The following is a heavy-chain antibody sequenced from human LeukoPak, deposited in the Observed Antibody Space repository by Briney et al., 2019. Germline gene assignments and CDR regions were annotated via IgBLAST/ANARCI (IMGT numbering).Heavy chain of an antibody. D-gene: IGHD3-10*01. CDR1: GFTFGDYA. Sequence: GGSLRLSCTASGFTFGDYAMSWFRQAPGKGLEWVGFIRSKAYGGTTEYAASVKGRFTISRGDSKSIAYLQMNSLKTEDTAVYYCTRDLTGELLWFGELLGDYWGQGTLVTVSS. CDR2: IRSKAYGGTT. V-gene: IGHV3-49*03. J-gene: IGHJ4*02. CDR3: TRDLTGELLWFGELLGDY.